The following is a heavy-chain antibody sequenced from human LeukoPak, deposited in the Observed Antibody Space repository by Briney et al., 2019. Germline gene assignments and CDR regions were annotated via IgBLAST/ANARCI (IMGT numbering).Heavy chain of an antibody. CDR2: ISAYNGNT. Sequence: ASVKVSCKASGYTFTSYGISWVRQAPGQGLEWMGWISAYNGNTNYAQKLQGRVTMTTDTSTSTAYMELRSLRSDDTAVYYCAREYTGRGNPYYLDYWGQGTQVTVSS. D-gene: IGHD2-8*01. J-gene: IGHJ4*02. CDR3: AREYTGRGNPYYLDY. V-gene: IGHV1-18*01. CDR1: GYTFTSYG.